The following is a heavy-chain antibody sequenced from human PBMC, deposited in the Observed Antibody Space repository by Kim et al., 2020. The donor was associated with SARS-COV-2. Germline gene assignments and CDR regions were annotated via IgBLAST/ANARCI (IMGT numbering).Heavy chain of an antibody. J-gene: IGHJ4*02. CDR3: ATAPIAAAGNYYFDY. D-gene: IGHD6-13*01. V-gene: IGHV1-24*01. Sequence: QKFQGRVTRTEDTSTDTAYMELSSLRSEDTAVYYCATAPIAAAGNYYFDYWGQGTLVTVSS.